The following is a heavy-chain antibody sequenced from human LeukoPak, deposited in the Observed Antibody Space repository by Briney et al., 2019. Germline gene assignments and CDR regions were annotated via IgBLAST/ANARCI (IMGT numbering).Heavy chain of an antibody. V-gene: IGHV3-23*01. D-gene: IGHD5-12*01. Sequence: GGSLRLSCVASGFSFDNYAMNWVRQAPGKGLEWVSLIIGSSGSAFYADSVKGRFTISRDKSKNTLYLQMNSLRAEDTAVYYCAKGAYDYIEIAYFDYWGQGSLVTVSS. CDR2: IIGSSGSA. CDR1: GFSFDNYA. CDR3: AKGAYDYIEIAYFDY. J-gene: IGHJ4*02.